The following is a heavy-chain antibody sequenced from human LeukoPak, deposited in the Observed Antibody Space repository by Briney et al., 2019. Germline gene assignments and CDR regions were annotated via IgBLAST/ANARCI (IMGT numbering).Heavy chain of an antibody. V-gene: IGHV3-53*01. J-gene: IGHJ6*02. CDR1: GFTFSSYA. CDR2: IYSGGST. CDR3: ARTPYGGLPEVRYYYYGMDV. D-gene: IGHD4/OR15-4a*01. Sequence: PGGSLRLSCAASGFTFSSYAMSWVRQAPGKGLEWVSVIYSGGSTYYADSVKGRFTISRDNSKNTLYLQMNSLRAEDTAVYYCARTPYGGLPEVRYYYYGMDVWGQGTTVTVSS.